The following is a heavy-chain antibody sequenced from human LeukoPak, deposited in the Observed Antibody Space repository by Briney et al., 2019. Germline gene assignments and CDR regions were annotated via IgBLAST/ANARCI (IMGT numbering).Heavy chain of an antibody. CDR3: ARHGWYGGLPDC. J-gene: IGHJ4*02. V-gene: IGHV4-39*01. Sequence: GSLRLSCAASGFTFSSYAMSWIRQPPGKGLEWIGSIYYSGSTYYNPSLKSRVTISVDTSKNQFSLKLSSVTAADTAVYYCARHGWYGGLPDCWGQGTLVTVSS. D-gene: IGHD1-26*01. CDR1: GFTFSSYA. CDR2: IYYSGST.